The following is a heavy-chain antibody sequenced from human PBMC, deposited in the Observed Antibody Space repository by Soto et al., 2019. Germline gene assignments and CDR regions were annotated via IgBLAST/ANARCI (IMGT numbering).Heavy chain of an antibody. D-gene: IGHD1-26*01. CDR3: GRTVGLSYGMDV. Sequence: ASVKVSCKASGYIFTSYGISWVRQAPGQGLEWMGWISAYNGNTNYAQKLQGRVTMSTDTSTTTAYMELRSLRSDDTAVYYCGRTVGLSYGMDVWGQGTTVTVSS. CDR1: GYIFTSYG. CDR2: ISAYNGNT. J-gene: IGHJ6*02. V-gene: IGHV1-18*01.